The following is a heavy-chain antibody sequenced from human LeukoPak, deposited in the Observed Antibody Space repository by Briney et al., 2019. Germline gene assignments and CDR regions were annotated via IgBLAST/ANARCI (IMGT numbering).Heavy chain of an antibody. D-gene: IGHD3-22*01. CDR3: ATPDGALSYYYDSSGPQGGAFDI. Sequence: PSETLSLTCIVSGGSISSSSSYWGWIRQPPGKGLEWIGNIYYSGSTYNNPSLKSRVTISIDTSKNQFSLKLRSVTAANTAVYYCATPDGALSYYYDSSGPQGGAFDIWGQETMVTVSS. CDR1: GGSISSSSSY. CDR2: IYYSGST. V-gene: IGHV4-39*01. J-gene: IGHJ3*02.